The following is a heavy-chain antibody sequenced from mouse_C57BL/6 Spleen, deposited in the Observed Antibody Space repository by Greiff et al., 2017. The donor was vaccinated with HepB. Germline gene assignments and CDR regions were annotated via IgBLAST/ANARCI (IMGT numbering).Heavy chain of an antibody. CDR2: IDPSDSET. D-gene: IGHD1-1*01. CDR3: ARGDYGSSYNFDY. Sequence: VQLQQPGAELVRPGSSVKLSCKASGYTFTSYWMHWVKQRPIQGLEWIGNIDPSDSETHYNQKFKDKATLTVDKSSSTAYMQLSSLTSEDSAVYYCARGDYGSSYNFDYWGHSTTLTVSS. CDR1: GYTFTSYW. V-gene: IGHV1-52*01. J-gene: IGHJ2*01.